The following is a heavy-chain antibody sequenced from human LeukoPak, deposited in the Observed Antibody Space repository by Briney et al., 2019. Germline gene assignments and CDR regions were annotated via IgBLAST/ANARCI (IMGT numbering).Heavy chain of an antibody. D-gene: IGHD3-10*01. J-gene: IGHJ4*02. CDR3: ARGPPLELPASRYYFDY. CDR1: GYTFNSYY. V-gene: IGHV1-18*04. CDR2: ISAYNGDT. Sequence: ASVKVSCKASGYTFNSYYMHWVRQAPGQGLEWMGWISAYNGDTKYAQRLQGRVTMTTDTSTSTAYMELRSLRSDDTAVYYCARGPPLELPASRYYFDYWGQGTLVTVSS.